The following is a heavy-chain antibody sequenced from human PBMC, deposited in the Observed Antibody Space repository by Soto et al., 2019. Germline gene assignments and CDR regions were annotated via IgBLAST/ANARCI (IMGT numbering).Heavy chain of an antibody. CDR2: IYYSGST. Sequence: QVQLQESGPGLVKPSETLSLTCTVSGGSISSYYWSWIRQPPGKGLEWIGYIYYSGSTNYNPSLXRXAXLXXDTSKNQFSLKLSSVPAADTAVYYCARRYGASFDYWGQGTLVTVSS. D-gene: IGHD4-17*01. CDR3: ARRYGASFDY. J-gene: IGHJ4*02. V-gene: IGHV4-59*01. CDR1: GGSISSYY.